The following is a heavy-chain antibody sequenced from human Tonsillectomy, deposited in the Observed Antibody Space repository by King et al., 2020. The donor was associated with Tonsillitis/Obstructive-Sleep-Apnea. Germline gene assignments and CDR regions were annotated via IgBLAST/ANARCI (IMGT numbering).Heavy chain of an antibody. D-gene: IGHD2-2*01. Sequence: VQLQQWGAGLLKPSETLSLTCAVYGGSFSGYYWSWIRQPPGKGLEWIGEINHSGSTNYNPSLKSRVTISLDTSKNQFSLKLSSVTAADTAVYYCARENIVVVPAVMGGGFDYWDQGTLVTVSS. CDR1: GGSFSGYY. V-gene: IGHV4-34*01. CDR2: INHSGST. J-gene: IGHJ4*02. CDR3: ARENIVVVPAVMGGGFDY.